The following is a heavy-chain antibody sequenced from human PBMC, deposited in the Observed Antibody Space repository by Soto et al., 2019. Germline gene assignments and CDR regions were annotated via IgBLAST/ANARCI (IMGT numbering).Heavy chain of an antibody. J-gene: IGHJ4*02. CDR2: IYWDNDR. D-gene: IGHD1-20*01. Sequence: QIILKESGPTPVKPTQTLTLTCTFSGFSLTTSGVGVGWISQPPGAALESLAPIYWDNDRRYNPSLRSRLAISKDTSKNQVVLTMTNVDPVDTGTFYCADRGVGYNWDDGDFDYWCPGPLVTVSS. CDR1: GFSLTTSGVG. CDR3: ADRGVGYNWDDGDFDY. V-gene: IGHV2-5*02.